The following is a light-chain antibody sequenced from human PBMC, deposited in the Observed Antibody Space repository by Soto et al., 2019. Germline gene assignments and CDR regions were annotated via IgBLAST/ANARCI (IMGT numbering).Light chain of an antibody. CDR2: WAY. V-gene: IGKV4-1*01. CDR3: QQYYTFPST. J-gene: IGKJ2*01. Sequence: DIVLTQSPESLAGSLGERATINCKSSETVLHSSSKKNYLAWFQLKSGQPPKMLFYWAYIRESGIPDRFRAGGSGTDFTLTITGLQPEDVAVYYCQQYYTFPSTFGQGTTVE. CDR1: ETVLHSSSKKNY.